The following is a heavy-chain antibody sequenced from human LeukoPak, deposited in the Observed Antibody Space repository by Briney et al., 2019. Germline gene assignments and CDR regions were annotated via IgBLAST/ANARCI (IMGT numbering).Heavy chain of an antibody. D-gene: IGHD4-17*01. Sequence: SCKASGYTFTGYYMHWVRQAPGKGLEWVAVISYDGGNKYYADSVKGRFTISRDNSKNTLYLQMNSLRAEDTAVYYCAKRHDYGAVQDYWGQGTLVTVSS. J-gene: IGHJ4*02. CDR1: GYTFTGYY. CDR3: AKRHDYGAVQDY. CDR2: ISYDGGNK. V-gene: IGHV3-30*18.